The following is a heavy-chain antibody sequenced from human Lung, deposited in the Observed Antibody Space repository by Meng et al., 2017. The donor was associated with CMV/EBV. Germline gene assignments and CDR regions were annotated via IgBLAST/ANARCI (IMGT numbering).Heavy chain of an antibody. CDR3: AREGGSHIPFDF. Sequence: VHVHQSGPGLGRPSQTCSLTCAISGNSVSSKGVAWNWIRQSPSRDREWLGRTYFSSKWYHDYAISVKSRITIKPDTSKNQFSLQLNSVTPEDTAVYYCAREGGSHIPFDFWGQGTLVTVSS. CDR2: TYFSSKWYH. V-gene: IGHV6-1*01. J-gene: IGHJ4*02. D-gene: IGHD1-26*01. CDR1: GNSVSSKGVA.